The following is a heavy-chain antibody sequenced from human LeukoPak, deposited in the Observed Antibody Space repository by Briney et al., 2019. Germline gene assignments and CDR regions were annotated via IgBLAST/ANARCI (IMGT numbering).Heavy chain of an antibody. CDR3: ASQGRGGFYYGSGRPLMNFDY. CDR1: GGSFSGYY. CDR2: INHSGST. D-gene: IGHD3-10*01. V-gene: IGHV4-34*01. Sequence: SETLSLTCAVYGGSFSGYYWSWIRQPPGKGLEWIGEINHSGSTNYNPSLKSRVTISVDTSKNQFSLKLSSVTAADTAVYYCASQGRGGFYYGSGRPLMNFDYWGQGTLVTVSS. J-gene: IGHJ4*02.